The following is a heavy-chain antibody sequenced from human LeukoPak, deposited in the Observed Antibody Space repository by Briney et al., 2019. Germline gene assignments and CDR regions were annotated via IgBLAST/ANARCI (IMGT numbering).Heavy chain of an antibody. CDR3: ARCLAIPSPFDY. CDR1: GFSFSSYW. CDR2: ISGSGGST. D-gene: IGHD3-16*01. J-gene: IGHJ4*02. Sequence: GGSLRLSCAASGFSFSSYWMSWVRQAPGKGLEWVSAISGSGGSTYYADSVKGRFTISRDNSKNTLYLQMNSLRAEDTAVYYCARCLAIPSPFDYWGQGTLVTVSS. V-gene: IGHV3-23*01.